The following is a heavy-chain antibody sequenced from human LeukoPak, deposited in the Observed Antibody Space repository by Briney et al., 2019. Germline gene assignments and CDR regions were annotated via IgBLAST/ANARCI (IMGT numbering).Heavy chain of an antibody. Sequence: SETLSLTCTVSGGSISSYYWSWIRQPPGKGLEWIGYIYNSGSTNYNPSLKSRVTISVDTSKNQFSLKLSSVTAADTAVYYCARANSGNWPYYYYYYMDVWGKGTTVTVSS. D-gene: IGHD3-10*01. CDR3: ARANSGNWPYYYYYYMDV. CDR2: IYNSGST. V-gene: IGHV4-59*01. CDR1: GGSISSYY. J-gene: IGHJ6*03.